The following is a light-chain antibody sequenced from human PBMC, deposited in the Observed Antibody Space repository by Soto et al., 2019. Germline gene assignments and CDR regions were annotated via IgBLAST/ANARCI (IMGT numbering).Light chain of an antibody. CDR1: QSVLYSSNNKNY. J-gene: IGKJ2*01. CDR3: QQYESTPPT. CDR2: WAS. V-gene: IGKV4-1*01. Sequence: DIVMTQSPDSLAVSLGERATINFKSSQSVLYSSNNKNYLAWYQQRPGQPPKLLIYWASTRESGVPERFSGSGSGTDFTLTITSLQAEDVAVYYCQQYESTPPTFGQGTKLAIK.